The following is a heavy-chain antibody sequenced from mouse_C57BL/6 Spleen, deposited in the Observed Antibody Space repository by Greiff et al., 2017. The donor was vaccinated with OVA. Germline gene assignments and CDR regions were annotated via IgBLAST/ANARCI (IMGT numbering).Heavy chain of an antibody. CDR1: GFTFSDYG. Sequence: EVMLVESGGGLVKPGGSLKLSCAASGFTFSDYGMHWVRQAPEKGLEWVAYISSGSSTIYYADTVKGRFTISRDNAKNTLFLQMTSLRSEDTAMYYCARTDYGSSSYYAMDYWGQGTSVTVSS. CDR3: ARTDYGSSSYYAMDY. CDR2: ISSGSSTI. V-gene: IGHV5-17*01. J-gene: IGHJ4*01. D-gene: IGHD1-1*01.